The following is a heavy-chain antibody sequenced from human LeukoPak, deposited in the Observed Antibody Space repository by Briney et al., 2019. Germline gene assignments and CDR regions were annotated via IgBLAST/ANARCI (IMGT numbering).Heavy chain of an antibody. D-gene: IGHD3-10*01. CDR2: ISGSGGST. V-gene: IGHV3-23*01. CDR3: AKSGGRLWFGELEYFDY. J-gene: IGHJ4*02. Sequence: GGFLRLSCAASGFTFSSYAMSWVRQAPGKGLEWVSAISGSGGSTYYADSVKGRFTISRDNSKNTLYLQMNSLRAEDTAVYYCAKSGGRLWFGELEYFDYWGQGTLVTVSS. CDR1: GFTFSSYA.